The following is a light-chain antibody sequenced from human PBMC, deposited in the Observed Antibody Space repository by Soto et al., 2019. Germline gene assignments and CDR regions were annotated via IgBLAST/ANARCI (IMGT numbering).Light chain of an antibody. J-gene: IGKJ4*01. V-gene: IGKV3-11*01. Sequence: EIVLTQSPATLSLSPGNRATLSCRASQSVSGYLAWYQQKPCQAPRLLIYDASNRATGIPARFRGSGSGTDFTLTYYCLEPVDFAVYYCQQRSNWPSTFGGGTKVEI. CDR2: DAS. CDR3: QQRSNWPST. CDR1: QSVSGY.